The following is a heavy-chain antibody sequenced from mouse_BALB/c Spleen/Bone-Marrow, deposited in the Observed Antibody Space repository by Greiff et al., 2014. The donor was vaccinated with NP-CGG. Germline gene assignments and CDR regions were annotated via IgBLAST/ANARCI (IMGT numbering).Heavy chain of an antibody. CDR1: GYTFTSYW. CDR3: TRYDYAMDY. D-gene: IGHD2-14*01. J-gene: IGHJ4*01. V-gene: IGHV1-69*02. CDR2: IHPSDSYT. Sequence: VQLQQSGAELVRPGASVKLSCKASGYTFTSYWINWVKQRPGQGLEWIGNIHPSDSYTNYNQKFKDKATLTVDKSSSTAYMQLSSPTSEDSAVYCCTRYDYAMDYWGQGTSVTVSS.